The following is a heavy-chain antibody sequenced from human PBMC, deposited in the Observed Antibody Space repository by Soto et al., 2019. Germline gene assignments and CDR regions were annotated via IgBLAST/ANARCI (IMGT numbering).Heavy chain of an antibody. CDR1: GGSISSYY. Sequence: PSETLSLTCTVSGGSISSYYRSWIRQPPGKGLEWVSAISGSGDNTYYADSVKGRFTISRDNSKNTLYLQMNSLRAEDTAVYYCARDRVESGYPEYFQHWGQGTLVTVSS. V-gene: IGHV3-23*01. CDR2: ISGSGDNT. CDR3: ARDRVESGYPEYFQH. D-gene: IGHD3-22*01. J-gene: IGHJ1*01.